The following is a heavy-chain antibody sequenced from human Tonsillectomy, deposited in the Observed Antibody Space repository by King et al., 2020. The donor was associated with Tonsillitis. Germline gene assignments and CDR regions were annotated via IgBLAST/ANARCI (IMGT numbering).Heavy chain of an antibody. CDR2: IKQDGSEK. CDR3: ARGGALGLWLKGDFDY. V-gene: IGHV3-7*01. J-gene: IGHJ4*02. Sequence: GQLVESGGGLVQPGGSLRLSCAASGFTFSSYWMSWVRQAPGKGLEWVANIKQDGSEKNYVESLKGRFTISSENAKDSLYLQMNSLRAEDTAVYYCARGGALGLWLKGDFDYWGQGTLVTVSS. D-gene: IGHD5-18*01. CDR1: GFTFSSYW.